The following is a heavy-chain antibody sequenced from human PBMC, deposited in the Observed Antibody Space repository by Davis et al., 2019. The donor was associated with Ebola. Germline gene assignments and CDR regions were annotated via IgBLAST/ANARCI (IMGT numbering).Heavy chain of an antibody. Sequence: PSETLSLTCTVSGGSISSGSYYWSWIRQPAGKGLEWIGHIYTSGSTNYNPSLKSQVTISVDTSKNQFSLKLSSVTAADTAVYYCARDRVGATLYGMDVWGQGTTVTVSS. CDR3: ARDRVGATLYGMDV. CDR1: GGSISSGSYY. D-gene: IGHD1-26*01. V-gene: IGHV4-61*09. J-gene: IGHJ6*02. CDR2: IYTSGST.